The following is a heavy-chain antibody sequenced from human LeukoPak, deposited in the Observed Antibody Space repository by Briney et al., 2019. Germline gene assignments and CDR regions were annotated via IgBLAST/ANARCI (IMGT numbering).Heavy chain of an antibody. Sequence: PSETLSLTCAVYGGSFSGYYWSWIRQPPGKGLEWIGEINHSGSTNYNPSLKSRVTISVDTSKNQFSLKLSSVTAADTAVYYCARVDGSGRVAARYLQVLAAAGFDYWGQGTLVTVSS. CDR2: INHSGST. D-gene: IGHD6-13*01. V-gene: IGHV4-34*01. CDR1: GGSFSGYY. J-gene: IGHJ4*02. CDR3: ARVDGSGRVAARYLQVLAAAGFDY.